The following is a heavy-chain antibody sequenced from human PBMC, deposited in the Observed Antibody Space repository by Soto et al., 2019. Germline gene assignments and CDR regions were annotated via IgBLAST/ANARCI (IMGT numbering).Heavy chain of an antibody. D-gene: IGHD2-2*01. CDR2: IYYSGST. Sequence: PSETLSLTCTVSGGSISSSSYYWGWIRQPPGKGLEWIGSIYYSGSTYYNPSLKSRVTISVDTSKNQFSLKLSSVTAADTAVYYCARSTGSSTSALYYYYMDVWGKGTTVTVSS. CDR1: GGSISSSSYY. J-gene: IGHJ6*03. V-gene: IGHV4-39*01. CDR3: ARSTGSSTSALYYYYMDV.